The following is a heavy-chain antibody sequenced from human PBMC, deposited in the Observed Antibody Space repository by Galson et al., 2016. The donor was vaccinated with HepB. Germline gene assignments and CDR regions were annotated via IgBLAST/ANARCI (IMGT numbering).Heavy chain of an antibody. Sequence: SLRLSCAASGFTFSSYAMIWVRQAPGKGLEWVSILSGIGGYTYDADSVKGRFTISRDNSRNTLYLQMNNLRAEETAVYYCAKEGAHSGGYFSHWYFDLWGRGTVVTVAS. D-gene: IGHD1-26*01. CDR3: AKEGAHSGGYFSHWYFDL. J-gene: IGHJ2*01. CDR1: GFTFSSYA. CDR2: LSGIGGYT. V-gene: IGHV3-23*01.